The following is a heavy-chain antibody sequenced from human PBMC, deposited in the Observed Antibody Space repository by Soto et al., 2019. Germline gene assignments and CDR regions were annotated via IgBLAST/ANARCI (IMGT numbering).Heavy chain of an antibody. CDR2: INHSGST. Sequence: SETLSLTCAVYGGSFSGYYWSWIRQPPGKGLEWIGEINHSGSTNYNPSLKSRVTISVDTSKNQFSLKLSSVTAADTAVYYCCWRDYGDQGDAFDIWGQGTMVTVSS. V-gene: IGHV4-34*01. J-gene: IGHJ3*02. CDR1: GGSFSGYY. CDR3: CWRDYGDQGDAFDI. D-gene: IGHD4-17*01.